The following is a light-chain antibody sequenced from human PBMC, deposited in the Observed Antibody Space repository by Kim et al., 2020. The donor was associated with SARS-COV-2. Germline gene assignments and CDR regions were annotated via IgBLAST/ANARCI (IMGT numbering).Light chain of an antibody. CDR1: NIGSKS. V-gene: IGLV3-21*04. Sequence: SYELTQPPSLSVAPGETATIPCGKDNIGSKSVHWYQQKAGQAPMLVISYDNDRPSGIPERFSGSNSGNTATLTIGRVEAGDEADYYCQVWDSTSDVVFGGGTQLTV. J-gene: IGLJ2*01. CDR2: YDN. CDR3: QVWDSTSDVV.